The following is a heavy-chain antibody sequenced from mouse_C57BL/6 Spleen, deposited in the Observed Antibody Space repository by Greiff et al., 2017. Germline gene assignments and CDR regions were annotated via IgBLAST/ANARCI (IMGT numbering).Heavy chain of an antibody. CDR3: ASEFDGYPYAMDY. Sequence: VQLKQSGPVLVKPGPSVKISCKASGFTFTDYYMHWVKQSHGKSLEWIGLVYPYYGGTSYNQKFKGKAALTVDPSSSTAYMELNSLTSDVSAVYYCASEFDGYPYAMDYWGQGTSVTVSA. CDR2: VYPYYGGT. V-gene: IGHV1-36*01. J-gene: IGHJ4*01. D-gene: IGHD2-3*01. CDR1: GFTFTDYY.